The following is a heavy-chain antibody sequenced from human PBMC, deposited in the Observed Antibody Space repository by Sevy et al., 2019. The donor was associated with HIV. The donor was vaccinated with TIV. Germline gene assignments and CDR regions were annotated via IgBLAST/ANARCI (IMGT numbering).Heavy chain of an antibody. Sequence: GGSLRLSCAASGFIFNSYPISWVRQAPGKGLEWVSYINNSSRFINYVDSVKGRFTISRDNAKNSLYLQMNSLRAGDTAVYYCARGKVLFDYWGQGTLVTVSS. CDR2: INNSSRFI. CDR1: GFIFNSYP. J-gene: IGHJ4*02. CDR3: ARGKVLFDY. V-gene: IGHV3-21*05.